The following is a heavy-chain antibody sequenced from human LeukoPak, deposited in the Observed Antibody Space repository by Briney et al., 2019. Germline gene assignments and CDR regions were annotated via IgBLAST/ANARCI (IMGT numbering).Heavy chain of an antibody. CDR3: VMVRGVTHKTNFDY. CDR2: IKQDGSEK. D-gene: IGHD3-10*01. V-gene: IGHV3-7*01. Sequence: PGGSLRLSCAASGFTFSSYWMSWVRQAPGKGLEWVANIKQDGSEKYYVDSVKGRFTISRDNAKNSLYLQMNSLRAEDTAVYYCVMVRGVTHKTNFDYWGQGTLVTVSS. CDR1: GFTFSSYW. J-gene: IGHJ4*02.